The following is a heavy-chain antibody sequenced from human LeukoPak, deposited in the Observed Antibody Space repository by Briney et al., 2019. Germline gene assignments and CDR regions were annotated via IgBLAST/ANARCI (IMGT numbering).Heavy chain of an antibody. V-gene: IGHV5-51*01. J-gene: IGHJ6*02. CDR1: GYSFTSYW. CDR2: IYPGDSDT. Sequence: GKSLMISCKGSGYSFTSYWIGWVREMPGQGLEWMGIIYPGDSDTSYSPSFQGQVTISADKSISTAYLQWSSLKASDTAMYYCASSIRYYGMDVWGQGTTFSASS. CDR3: ASSIRYYGMDV.